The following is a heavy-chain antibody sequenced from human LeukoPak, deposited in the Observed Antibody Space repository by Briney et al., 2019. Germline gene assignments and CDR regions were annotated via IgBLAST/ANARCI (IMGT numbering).Heavy chain of an antibody. CDR3: VMGGYYPGNFDH. V-gene: IGHV5-51*01. D-gene: IGHD3-10*01. CDR2: TYPGDSDT. Sequence: GESLKISCWASGYTFMTSWIGWVRLMPGKGLEWMAITYPGDSDTKYGPSFQGQVSISVDTFISTAYLHWSRLKASDTAIYYCVMGGYYPGNFDHWAQGTLVTVSS. CDR1: GYTFMTSW. J-gene: IGHJ4*02.